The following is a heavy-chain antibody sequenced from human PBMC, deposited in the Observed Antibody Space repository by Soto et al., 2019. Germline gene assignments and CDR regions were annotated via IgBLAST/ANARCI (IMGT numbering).Heavy chain of an antibody. CDR1: GGSISSGGYY. CDR3: ARSDVAAAETTYYYYMDV. J-gene: IGHJ6*03. V-gene: IGHV4-31*03. CDR2: IYYSGST. D-gene: IGHD6-13*01. Sequence: SETLSLTCTVSGGSISSGGYYWSWIRQHPGKGLEWIGYIYYSGSTYYNPSLKSRVTISVDTSKNQFSLKLSSVTAADTAVYYCARSDVAAAETTYYYYMDVWGKGTTVTVSS.